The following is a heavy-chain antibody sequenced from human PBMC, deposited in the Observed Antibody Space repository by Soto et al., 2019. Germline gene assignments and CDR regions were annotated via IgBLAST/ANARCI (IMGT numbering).Heavy chain of an antibody. CDR1: GYTFTSYY. J-gene: IGHJ1*01. CDR3: ARVRGFYDSSGYQKKRPPRYFQH. Sequence: ASVKVSCKASGYTFTSYYMHWVRQAPGQGLEWMGIINPSGGSTSYAQKFQGRVTMTRDTSTSTVYMELSSLRAEDTAVYYCARVRGFYDSSGYQKKRPPRYFQHWGQGTLVTVS. CDR2: INPSGGST. V-gene: IGHV1-46*01. D-gene: IGHD3-22*01.